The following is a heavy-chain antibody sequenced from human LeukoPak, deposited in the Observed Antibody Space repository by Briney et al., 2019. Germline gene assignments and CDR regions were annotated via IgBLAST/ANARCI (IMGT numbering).Heavy chain of an antibody. Sequence: PGGSLRLSCAASGFTFSSYWMSWVRQAPGKGLECVANINQDGSYKYYVDSVKGRFTISRDNAKNSLYLQINSLRAEDTAVYYCARGGAAAARKRGVDYWGQGTLVTVSS. CDR1: GFTFSSYW. CDR2: INQDGSYK. D-gene: IGHD6-25*01. V-gene: IGHV3-7*01. CDR3: ARGGAAAARKRGVDY. J-gene: IGHJ4*02.